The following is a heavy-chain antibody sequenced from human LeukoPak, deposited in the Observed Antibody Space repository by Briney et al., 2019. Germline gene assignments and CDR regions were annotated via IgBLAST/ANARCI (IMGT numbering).Heavy chain of an antibody. J-gene: IGHJ6*02. CDR3: ARVGGTNYYYYGMDV. D-gene: IGHD1-26*01. V-gene: IGHV4-59*01. CDR1: GGSISSYY. Sequence: SETLSPTCTVSGGSISSYYWSWIRQPPGKGLEWIGYIYYSGSTNYNPSLKSRVTISVDTSKNQFSLKLSSVTAADTAVYYCARVGGTNYYYYGMDVWGQGTTVTVSS. CDR2: IYYSGST.